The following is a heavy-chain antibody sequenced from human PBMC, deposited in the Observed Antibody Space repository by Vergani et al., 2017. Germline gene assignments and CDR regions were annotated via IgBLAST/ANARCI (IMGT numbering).Heavy chain of an antibody. J-gene: IGHJ4*02. CDR2: IIGSGGST. D-gene: IGHD4-17*01. CDR3: AKTIQLTTRY. V-gene: IGHV3-23*01. Sequence: EVQLLESGGGLVQPGGSLRLSCAASGFTFSSYAMSWVRQAPGKGLEWVSAIIGSGGSTYYADSVKGRFTISRDNFKNTLYLKMNSLRAEATAVYYCAKTIQLTTRYWGQGTLVTVSS. CDR1: GFTFSSYA.